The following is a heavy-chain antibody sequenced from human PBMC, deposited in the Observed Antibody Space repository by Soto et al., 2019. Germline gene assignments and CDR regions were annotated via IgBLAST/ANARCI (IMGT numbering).Heavy chain of an antibody. V-gene: IGHV3-30*18. CDR2: ISYDGSNK. CDR1: GFTFSSYG. J-gene: IGHJ6*02. Sequence: QVQLVESGGGVVQPGRSLRLSCAASGFTFSSYGMHWVRQAPGKGLEWVAVISYDGSNKYYADSVKGRFTISRDNSKNTLYLQMNSLRAEDKAVYYCAKDRNSYYYYYYGMDVWGQGTTVTVSS. CDR3: AKDRNSYYYYYYGMDV. D-gene: IGHD4-4*01.